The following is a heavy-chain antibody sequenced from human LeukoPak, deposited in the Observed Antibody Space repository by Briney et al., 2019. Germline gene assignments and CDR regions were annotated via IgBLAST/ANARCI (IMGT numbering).Heavy chain of an antibody. D-gene: IGHD3-22*01. CDR1: GYTFTSYG. Sequence: ASVTVSCKASGYTFTSYGISWVRQAPGQGLEWMGWISAYNGNTNYAQKLQGRVTMTTDTSTRTAYMELRSLRSDDTAVYYCARDNRVRVVVTSYGMDVWGQGTTVTVSS. CDR3: ARDNRVRVVVTSYGMDV. J-gene: IGHJ6*02. V-gene: IGHV1-18*01. CDR2: ISAYNGNT.